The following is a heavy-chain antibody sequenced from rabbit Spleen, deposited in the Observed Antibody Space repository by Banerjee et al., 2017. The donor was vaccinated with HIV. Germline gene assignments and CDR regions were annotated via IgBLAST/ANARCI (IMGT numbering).Heavy chain of an antibody. J-gene: IGHJ4*01. CDR2: IDAGSSGST. CDR3: ARDGKFNNKLYFDL. D-gene: IGHD4-2*01. CDR1: GFDFSSNA. Sequence: QEQLEESGGGLVKPGASLTLTCTASGFDFSSNAMCWVRQAPGKGLEWIACIDAGSSGSTYYASWAKGRFTISKTSSTTVTLQMTSLTVADTATYFCARDGKFNNKLYFDLWGPGTLVTVS. V-gene: IGHV1S45*01.